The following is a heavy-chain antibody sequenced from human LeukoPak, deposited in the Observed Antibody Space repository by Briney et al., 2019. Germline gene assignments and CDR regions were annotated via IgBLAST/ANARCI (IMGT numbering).Heavy chain of an antibody. J-gene: IGHJ6*02. V-gene: IGHV4-31*03. CDR1: GGSISSGGFY. Sequence: SETLSLTCTVSGGSISSGGFYWSWIRQHPGKGLEWIGYIYYSVSTYYNPSLKSRVTISVDTSKNQFSLKLSSVTAADTAVYYCARTPATVTSRGYYYYYGMDVWGQGTTVTVSS. CDR3: ARTPATVTSRGYYYYYGMDV. D-gene: IGHD4-17*01. CDR2: IYYSVST.